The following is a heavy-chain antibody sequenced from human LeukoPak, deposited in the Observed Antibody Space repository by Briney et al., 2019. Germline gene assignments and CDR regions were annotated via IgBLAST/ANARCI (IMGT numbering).Heavy chain of an antibody. J-gene: IGHJ6*02. CDR1: GYTFTSYG. CDR3: ARAGYCSSTSCRYYYYYGMDV. D-gene: IGHD2-2*03. V-gene: IGHV1-18*01. Sequence: ASVKVSCKASGYTFTSYGISWVRQAPRQGLEWMGWISAYNGNTNYAQKLQGRVTMTTDTSTSTAYMELRSLRSDDTAVYYCARAGYCSSTSCRYYYYYGMDVWGQGTTVTVSS. CDR2: ISAYNGNT.